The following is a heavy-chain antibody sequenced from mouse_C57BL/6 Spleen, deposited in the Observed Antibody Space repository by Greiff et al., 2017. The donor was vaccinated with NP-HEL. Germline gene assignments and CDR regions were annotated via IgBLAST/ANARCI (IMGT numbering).Heavy chain of an antibody. CDR2: ILPGSGST. V-gene: IGHV1-9*01. D-gene: IGHD1-1*01. Sequence: VQLQQSGAELMKPGASVKLSCKATGYTFTGYWIEWVKQRPGHGLEWIGEILPGSGSTNYNEKFKGKATFTADTSSNTAYMQLSSLTTEDSAIYYCAREGVYYYGSSHYFDYWGQGTTLTVSS. J-gene: IGHJ2*01. CDR1: GYTFTGYW. CDR3: AREGVYYYGSSHYFDY.